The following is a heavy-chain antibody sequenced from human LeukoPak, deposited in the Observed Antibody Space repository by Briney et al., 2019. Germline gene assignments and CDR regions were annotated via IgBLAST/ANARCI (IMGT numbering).Heavy chain of an antibody. V-gene: IGHV4-39*01. J-gene: IGHJ4*02. D-gene: IGHD5-12*01. CDR3: ARQGHLGSLGYHEPSDFDY. CDR1: GGSISSSSYY. CDR2: IYYSGST. Sequence: WETLSLTSTVSGGSISSSSYYWGWIRQPPGKGLEWIGSIYYSGSTYYNPSLKSRVTISVDTSKNQYSLKLSSVTAADTAVYYCARQGHLGSLGYHEPSDFDYWGQGTLVTVSS.